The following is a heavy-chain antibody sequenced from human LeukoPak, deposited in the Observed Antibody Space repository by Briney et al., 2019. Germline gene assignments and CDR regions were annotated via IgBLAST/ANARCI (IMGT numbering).Heavy chain of an antibody. V-gene: IGHV4-59*01. J-gene: IGHJ4*02. CDR2: IYYSGST. Sequence: PSETLSLTCTVSGGXISSYYWSWIRQPPGKGLEWIGYIYYSGSTNYNPSLKSRVTISVDTSKNQFSLKLSSVTAADTAVYYCARERWGAMDYWGQGTLVTVSS. D-gene: IGHD3-16*01. CDR1: GGXISSYY. CDR3: ARERWGAMDY.